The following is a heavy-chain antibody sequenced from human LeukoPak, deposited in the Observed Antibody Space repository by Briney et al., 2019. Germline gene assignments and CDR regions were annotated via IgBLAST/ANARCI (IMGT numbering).Heavy chain of an antibody. V-gene: IGHV3-30*04. Sequence: PGGSLRLSCAASGFTFSSYAMHWVRQAPGKGLEWVAVISYHGRDQFYSESVKGRFTISRDNSKNTLHLQMNSLRAEDTAVYYCARPRASSPGNWFDSWGQGTLVTVSS. CDR2: ISYHGRDQ. D-gene: IGHD6-13*01. CDR1: GFTFSSYA. J-gene: IGHJ5*01. CDR3: ARPRASSPGNWFDS.